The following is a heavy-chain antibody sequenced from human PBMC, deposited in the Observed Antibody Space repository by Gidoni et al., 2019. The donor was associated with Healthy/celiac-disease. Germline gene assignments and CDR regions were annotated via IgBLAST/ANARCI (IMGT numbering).Heavy chain of an antibody. J-gene: IGHJ4*02. CDR3: ASVAVAAYYFDY. CDR1: GGSISSSSYY. D-gene: IGHD6-19*01. V-gene: IGHV4-39*01. Sequence: QLQLQESGPGLVKPSETLSLTCTVSGGSISSSSYYWGWIRQPPGKGLEWIGSIYYSGSTYYNPSLKSRFTISVDTSKNQFSLKLSSVTAADTAVYYCASVAVAAYYFDYWGQGTLVTVSS. CDR2: IYYSGST.